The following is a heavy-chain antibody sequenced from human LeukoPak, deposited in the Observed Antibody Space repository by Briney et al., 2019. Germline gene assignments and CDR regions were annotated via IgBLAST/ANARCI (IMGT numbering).Heavy chain of an antibody. D-gene: IGHD4-23*01. J-gene: IGHJ5*02. V-gene: IGHV4-59*08. Sequence: SETLSLTCTVSGGSLSSYYWSWIRQPPGKGLEWIGYIYYSGSTNYNPYLKSRVTISVDTSKNQFSLKLSSVTAADTAMYYCARHENGGNSVLDWFDPWGQGTLVTVSS. CDR2: IYYSGST. CDR3: ARHENGGNSVLDWFDP. CDR1: GGSLSSYY.